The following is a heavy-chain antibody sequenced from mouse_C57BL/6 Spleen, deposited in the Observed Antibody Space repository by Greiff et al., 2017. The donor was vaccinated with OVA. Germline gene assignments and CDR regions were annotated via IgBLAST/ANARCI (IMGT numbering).Heavy chain of an antibody. CDR2: INPGSGGT. Sequence: QVQLQQSGAELVRPGTSVKVSCKASGYAFTNYLIEWVKQRPGPGLEWIGVINPGSGGTNYNEKFKGKATLTADKSSSTAYMQLSSLTSEDSAVYFCARDYGSSYWYFDVWGTGTTVTVSS. CDR3: ARDYGSSYWYFDV. D-gene: IGHD1-1*01. V-gene: IGHV1-54*01. CDR1: GYAFTNYL. J-gene: IGHJ1*03.